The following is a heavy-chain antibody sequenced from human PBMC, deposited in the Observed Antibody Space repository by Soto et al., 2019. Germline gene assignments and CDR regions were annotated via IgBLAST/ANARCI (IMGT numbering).Heavy chain of an antibody. CDR2: ISPNSGGT. J-gene: IGHJ6*03. CDR3: ARGSPPADSSSSTNPAHYYYYYMDV. Sequence: ASVKVSCKASGYTFTGYYMHWVRQAPGQGLEWMGWISPNSGGTNYAQKFQGWVTMTRDTSISTAYMELSRLRSDDTAVYYCARGSPPADSSSSTNPAHYYYYYMDVWGKGTTVTAP. CDR1: GYTFTGYY. D-gene: IGHD6-6*01. V-gene: IGHV1-2*04.